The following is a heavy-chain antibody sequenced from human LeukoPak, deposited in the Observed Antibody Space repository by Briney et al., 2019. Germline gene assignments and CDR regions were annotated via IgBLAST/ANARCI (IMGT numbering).Heavy chain of an antibody. V-gene: IGHV4-4*02. J-gene: IGHJ5*02. CDR2: IYHSGST. Sequence: SETLSLTCAVSGGSISSSNWWSWVRQPPGKGLEWIGEIYHSGSTNYNPSLKSRVTISVDKSKNQFSLQLNSVTPEDTAVYYCARGGQQLVPDWFDPWGQGTLVTVSS. CDR1: GGSISSSNW. CDR3: ARGGQQLVPDWFDP. D-gene: IGHD6-13*01.